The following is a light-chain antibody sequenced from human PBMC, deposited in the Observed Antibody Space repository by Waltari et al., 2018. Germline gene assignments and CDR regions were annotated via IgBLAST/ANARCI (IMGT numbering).Light chain of an antibody. V-gene: IGKV3-20*01. Sequence: IVLTQSPGTLSLSPVERATLSCRANQSVSSTYLAWYQQRPGQPPRLLIYDVTSRASGIPDRFSGSGSGTDFTLTISRLEPEDFAVYYCQQYLSTALTFGGGTKGEIK. J-gene: IGKJ4*01. CDR1: QSVSSTY. CDR3: QQYLSTALT. CDR2: DVT.